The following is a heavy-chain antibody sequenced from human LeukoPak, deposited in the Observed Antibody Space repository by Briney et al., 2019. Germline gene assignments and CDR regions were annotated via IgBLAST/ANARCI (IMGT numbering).Heavy chain of an antibody. D-gene: IGHD3-10*01. CDR1: GFTFSSYA. V-gene: IGHV3-23*01. CDR3: AKGTEPYYGSGSYYPDY. CDR2: ISGSGGST. J-gene: IGHJ4*02. Sequence: SGGSLRLSCAASGFTFSSYAMSWVRQAPGKGLEWVSAISGSGGSTYYADYVKGRFTISRDNSKNTLYLQMNSLGAEDTAVYYCAKGTEPYYGSGSYYPDYWGQGTLVTVSS.